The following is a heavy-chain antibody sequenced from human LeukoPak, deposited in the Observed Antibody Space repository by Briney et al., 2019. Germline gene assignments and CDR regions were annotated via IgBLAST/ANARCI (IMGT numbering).Heavy chain of an antibody. V-gene: IGHV1-69*13. Sequence: SVKVSCKASGGTFSSYAISWVRQAPGQGLEWMGGIIPIFGTANYAQKFQGRVTITADESTSTAYMELSSLRSEDTAVYYCARERHSSWSPTYYYGMDVWGQGTTVTVSS. D-gene: IGHD6-13*01. J-gene: IGHJ6*02. CDR1: GGTFSSYA. CDR2: IIPIFGTA. CDR3: ARERHSSWSPTYYYGMDV.